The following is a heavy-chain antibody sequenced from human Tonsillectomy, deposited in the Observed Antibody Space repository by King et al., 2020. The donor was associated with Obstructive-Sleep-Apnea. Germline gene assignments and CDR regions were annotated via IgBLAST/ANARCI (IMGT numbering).Heavy chain of an antibody. CDR3: ARGSYSSGWEGDY. V-gene: IGHV3-30*02. D-gene: IGHD6-19*01. Sequence: VQLVESGGGVVQPGRSLRLSCAASGFTFSNYGMHWVRQAPGKGLEWVAFIRYEGSHKYYGDSVKGRFTISRDNSKNTQYLQMNSLRPEDTAVYYCARGSYSSGWEGDYWGQGTLVIVSS. CDR1: GFTFSNYG. J-gene: IGHJ4*02. CDR2: IRYEGSHK.